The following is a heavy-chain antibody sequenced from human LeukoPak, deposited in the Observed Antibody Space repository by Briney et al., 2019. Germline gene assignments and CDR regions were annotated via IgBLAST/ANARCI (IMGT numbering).Heavy chain of an antibody. CDR3: ARDSYYGGTQDY. D-gene: IGHD4-23*01. Sequence: PGGSLRLSCAASGFXFSSYEINWVRQAPGKGLEWVSYISTSGGTIYYADSVKGRFTISRDNAKNSLYLQMNSLRAEDTAVYYCARDSYYGGTQDYWGQGTLVTVSS. CDR1: GFXFSSYE. V-gene: IGHV3-48*03. CDR2: ISTSGGTI. J-gene: IGHJ4*02.